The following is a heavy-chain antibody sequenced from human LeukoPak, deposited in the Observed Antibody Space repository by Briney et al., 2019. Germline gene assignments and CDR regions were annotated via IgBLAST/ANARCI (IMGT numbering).Heavy chain of an antibody. J-gene: IGHJ5*02. CDR2: IYYSGST. CDR1: GGSISSYY. CDR3: ARSKGSSGWFVYWFDP. V-gene: IGHV4-59*01. Sequence: MTSETLSLTCTVSGGSISSYYWSWIRQPPGKGLEWIGYIYYSGSTNYNPSLKSRVTISVDTSKNQFSLKLSSATAADTAVYYCARSKGSSGWFVYWFDPWGQGTLVTVSS. D-gene: IGHD6-19*01.